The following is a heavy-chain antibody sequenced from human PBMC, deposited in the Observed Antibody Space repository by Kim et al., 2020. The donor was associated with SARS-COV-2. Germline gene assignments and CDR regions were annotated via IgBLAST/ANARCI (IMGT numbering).Heavy chain of an antibody. V-gene: IGHV3-11*06. D-gene: IGHD3-10*01. J-gene: IGHJ3*02. Sequence: KGRFTISRDNAKNSLYLQMNSLRAEDTAVYYCARDAVKGPRRAGRDAFDIWGQGTMVTVSS. CDR3: ARDAVKGPRRAGRDAFDI.